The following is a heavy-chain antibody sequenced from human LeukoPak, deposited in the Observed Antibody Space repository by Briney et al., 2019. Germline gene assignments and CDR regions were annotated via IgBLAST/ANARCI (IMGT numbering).Heavy chain of an antibody. CDR1: GYTFTSYG. V-gene: IGHV1-18*01. Sequence: ASVKVSCKASGYTFTSYGISWVRQAPGQGLEWMGWISAYNGNTNYAQKLQGRVTMTTDTSTSTAYMELSSLRSEDTAVYYCARDYSSGWFDYWGQGTLVTVSS. J-gene: IGHJ5*01. CDR2: ISAYNGNT. CDR3: ARDYSSGWFDY. D-gene: IGHD6-19*01.